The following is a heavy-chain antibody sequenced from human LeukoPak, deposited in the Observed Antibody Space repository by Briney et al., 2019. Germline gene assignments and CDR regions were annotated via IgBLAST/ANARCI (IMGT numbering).Heavy chain of an antibody. Sequence: TSETLSLTCTVSGGSISSYYWSWIRQPAGKGLEWIGRIYTSGSTYYNPSLKSRVTMSVDTSKNQFSLKLSSVTAADTAVYYCARGGGYSSGWPYDYWGQGTLVTVSS. CDR1: GGSISSYY. CDR3: ARGGGYSSGWPYDY. D-gene: IGHD6-19*01. V-gene: IGHV4-4*07. CDR2: IYTSGST. J-gene: IGHJ4*02.